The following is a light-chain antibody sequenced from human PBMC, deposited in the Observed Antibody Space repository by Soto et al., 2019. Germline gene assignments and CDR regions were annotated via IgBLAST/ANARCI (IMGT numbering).Light chain of an antibody. V-gene: IGLV2-11*01. CDR1: SS. J-gene: IGLJ2*01. CDR2: DVT. Sequence: QSALTQPRSVSGSPGQSVTISCTGTSSVSWYQQHPGKAPKLMIYDVTKRPSGVPDRFSGSKSGNTASLTISGLQAEDEADYSCCSDAGSYVAFGGGTKVTVL. CDR3: CSDAGSYVA.